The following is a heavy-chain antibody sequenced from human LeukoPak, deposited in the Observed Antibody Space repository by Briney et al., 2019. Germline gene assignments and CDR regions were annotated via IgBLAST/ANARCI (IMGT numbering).Heavy chain of an antibody. Sequence: SETLSLTCTVSGGSISSGDYYWSWIRQPPGKGLEWIGYIYYSGSTYYNPSLKSRVTISVDTSKNQFSLKLSSVTAADTAVYYCARVPRRARALDPWGQGTLVTVSS. V-gene: IGHV4-30-4*01. CDR2: IYYSGST. J-gene: IGHJ5*02. CDR1: GGSISSGDYY. CDR3: ARVPRRARALDP.